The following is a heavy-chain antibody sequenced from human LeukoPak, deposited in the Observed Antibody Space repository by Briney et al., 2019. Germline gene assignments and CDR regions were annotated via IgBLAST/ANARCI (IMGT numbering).Heavy chain of an antibody. CDR3: ASSLYDILTGYYYYYGMDV. Sequence: ASVKVSCKASGYTFTSYAMRWVRQAPGQRLEWMGWINAGNGNTKYSQKFQGRVTITRDTSASTAYMELSSLRSEDTAVYYCASSLYDILTGYYYYYGMDVWGKGTTVTVSS. J-gene: IGHJ6*04. V-gene: IGHV1-3*01. CDR2: INAGNGNT. D-gene: IGHD3-9*01. CDR1: GYTFTSYA.